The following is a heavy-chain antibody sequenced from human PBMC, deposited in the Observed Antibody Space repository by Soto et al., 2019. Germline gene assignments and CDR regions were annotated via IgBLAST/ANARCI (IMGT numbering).Heavy chain of an antibody. CDR1: GGSISSGGYY. J-gene: IGHJ4*02. CDR2: IYYRGST. CDR3: ATNRGGSTDY. V-gene: IGHV4-31*03. Sequence: QVQLQESGPGLVKPSQTLSLTCTVSGGSISSGGYYWSWIRQRPGKGLEWSGDIYYRGSTYYKPSLQSRVTISVDTSKNQFSLKLSSVTDADTAVYYCATNRGGSTDYWGQGTLVTVSS. D-gene: IGHD1-26*01.